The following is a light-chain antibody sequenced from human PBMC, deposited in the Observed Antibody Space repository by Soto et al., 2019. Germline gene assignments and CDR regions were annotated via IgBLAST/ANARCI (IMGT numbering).Light chain of an antibody. CDR1: QSVAANY. J-gene: IGKJ3*01. CDR3: HQDGTASVT. Sequence: ETWLTQSPGTLSLSPGERATLSCRASQSVAANYLAWYQHKRDQPPRLLIYGASSRATGIPDRFSSSGSGPDFTLTISRLEPEDFSVYYCHQDGTASVTFGPGTKVDIK. CDR2: GAS. V-gene: IGKV3-20*01.